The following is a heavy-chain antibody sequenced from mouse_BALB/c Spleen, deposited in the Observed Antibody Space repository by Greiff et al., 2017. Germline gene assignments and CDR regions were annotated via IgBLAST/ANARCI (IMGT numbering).Heavy chain of an antibody. CDR3: ARAAY. Sequence: QVQLKQPGAELVKPGASVKLSCKASGYTFTSYWMHWVKQRPGQGLEWIGEIDPSDSYTNYNQKFKGKATLTVDKSSSTAYMQLSSLTSEDSAVYYCARAAYWGQGTLVTVSA. CDR1: GYTFTSYW. CDR2: IDPSDSYT. V-gene: IGHV1-69*02. J-gene: IGHJ3*01.